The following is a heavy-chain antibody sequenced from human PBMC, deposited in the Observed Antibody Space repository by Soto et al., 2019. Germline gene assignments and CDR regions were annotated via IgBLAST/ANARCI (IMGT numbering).Heavy chain of an antibody. Sequence: GGSLRLSCAASGFTFSSYSMNWVRQAPGKGLEWVSSISSSSSYIYYADSVKGRFTISRDKAKNSLYLQMNSLRAEDTDLYYCARASGLGIDAFDIWGQGTMVTVSS. CDR3: ARASGLGIDAFDI. CDR2: ISSSSSYI. CDR1: GFTFSSYS. V-gene: IGHV3-21*01. D-gene: IGHD7-27*01. J-gene: IGHJ3*02.